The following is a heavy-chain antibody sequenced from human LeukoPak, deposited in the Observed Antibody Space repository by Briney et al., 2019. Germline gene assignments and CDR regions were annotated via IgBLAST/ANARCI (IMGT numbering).Heavy chain of an antibody. D-gene: IGHD1-26*01. Sequence: ASVKVSCKTSGYTFTAYEIHWVRQAPGQGLEWMGWMNPNSGNTGYEQKFQGRVTMTRDTSMTTAYMELSSLRSEDTATYYCARGGARSFAPWGQGTLVTVSS. CDR3: ARGGARSFAP. J-gene: IGHJ4*02. V-gene: IGHV1-8*01. CDR1: GYTFTAYE. CDR2: MNPNSGNT.